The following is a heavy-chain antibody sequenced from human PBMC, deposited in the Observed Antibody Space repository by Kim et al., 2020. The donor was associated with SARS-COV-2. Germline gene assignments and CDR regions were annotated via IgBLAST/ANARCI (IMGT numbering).Heavy chain of an antibody. V-gene: IGHV3-23*03. CDR3: AKTRGVTAIYYFDY. CDR2: IYSGGSST. CDR1: GFTFSSYA. D-gene: IGHD2-21*02. J-gene: IGHJ4*02. Sequence: GGSLRLSCAASGFTFSSYAMSWVRQAPGKGLEWVSVIYSGGSSTYYADSVKGRFTISRDNSKNTLYLQMNSLRAEDTAVYYCAKTRGVTAIYYFDYWGQGTLVTVSS.